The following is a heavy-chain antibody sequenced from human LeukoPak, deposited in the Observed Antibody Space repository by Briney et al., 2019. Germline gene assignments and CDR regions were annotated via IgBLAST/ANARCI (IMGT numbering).Heavy chain of an antibody. V-gene: IGHV4-39*07. D-gene: IGHD6-13*01. CDR3: ARDVTAAFDY. Sequence: SETLSLTCTVSGGSIPISTYYWGWVRQPPGKGLEWVGSIYYSGTTKYNPSLKSRVTISVDNSNNKFSLRLSSVTAADTAVYYCARDVTAAFDYWGQGTLVTVSS. J-gene: IGHJ4*02. CDR2: IYYSGTT. CDR1: GGSIPISTYY.